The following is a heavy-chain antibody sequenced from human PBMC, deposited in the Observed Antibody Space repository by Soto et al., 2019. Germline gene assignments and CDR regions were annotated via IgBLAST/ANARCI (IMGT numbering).Heavy chain of an antibody. Sequence: EVQLLESGGGLVQPGGSLRLTCAASGFIFNVYAMTWVRQAPGKGLEWLSAIGGSGGNTYYAASVKGRFTISRDNSKDTVDLEMNRLRVDDTAVYFCARVASDYINSADHSGQGILVTVSS. CDR2: IGGSGGNT. CDR1: GFIFNVYA. CDR3: ARVASDYINSADH. D-gene: IGHD4-4*01. J-gene: IGHJ4*02. V-gene: IGHV3-23*01.